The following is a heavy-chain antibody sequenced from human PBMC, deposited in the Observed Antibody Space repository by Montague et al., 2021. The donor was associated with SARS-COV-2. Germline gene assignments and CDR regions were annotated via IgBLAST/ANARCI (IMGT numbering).Heavy chain of an antibody. CDR2: IYDGGAV. D-gene: IGHD2-15*01. V-gene: IGHV4-59*01. J-gene: IGHJ3*02. CDR3: VRAHPCGSHRGAYDI. Sequence: SETLSLTYTVSGGSITGYYWCWLWRSPGQGLEWIVYIYDGGAVNYNPSLGRRVTISKDTSKNQLSLKVNFVTAADTAVYSCVRAHPCGSHRGAYDIWGQGTVVTVSS. CDR1: GGSITGYY.